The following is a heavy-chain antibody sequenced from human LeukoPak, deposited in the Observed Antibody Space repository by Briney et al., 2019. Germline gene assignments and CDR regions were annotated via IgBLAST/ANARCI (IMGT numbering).Heavy chain of an antibody. V-gene: IGHV3-72*01. CDR2: LRNKAHSYTT. CDR3: ARAPIPYERSRTEYRFDP. Sequence: LTLSCVASGFISSDHYMSWVRQAPGKGLEWVGRLRNKAHSYTTEYAASVKGRFTISRDDSQNSLFLQMNSLKSEDTAVYYCARAPIPYERSRTEYRFDPWGQGTLVTVAS. CDR1: GFISSDHY. D-gene: IGHD3-16*01. J-gene: IGHJ5*02.